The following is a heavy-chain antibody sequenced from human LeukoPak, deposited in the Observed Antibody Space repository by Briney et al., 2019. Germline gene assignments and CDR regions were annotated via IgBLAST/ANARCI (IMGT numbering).Heavy chain of an antibody. J-gene: IGHJ3*02. D-gene: IGHD6-6*01. CDR3: AGLAARSRAFDI. CDR1: GGSFSGYY. V-gene: IGHV4-34*01. CDR2: INHSGST. Sequence: SETLSLTCAVYGGSFSGYYWSWIRQPPGKGLEWVGEINHSGSTNYNPSLKSRVTISVDTFKNQFSLKLSSVTAADTAVYYCAGLAARSRAFDIWGQGTMVTVSS.